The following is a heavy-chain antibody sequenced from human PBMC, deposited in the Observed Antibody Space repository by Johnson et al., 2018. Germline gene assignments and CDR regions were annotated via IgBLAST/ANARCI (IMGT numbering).Heavy chain of an antibody. J-gene: IGHJ6*03. V-gene: IGHV1-8*01. CDR3: ARRPKCCTSWAWDYYYYIDV. D-gene: IGHD2-2*01. CDR1: GYTFTSYD. Sequence: VQLVESGAEVKKPGASVKVSCKASGYTFTSYDINWVRQATGQGLEWMGWMNPNSGNTGYAQKFQGRVTMTRNTSISTAYMELRSLRSEATAGYYCARRPKCCTSWAWDYYYYIDVWGKGTTVTVSS. CDR2: MNPNSGNT.